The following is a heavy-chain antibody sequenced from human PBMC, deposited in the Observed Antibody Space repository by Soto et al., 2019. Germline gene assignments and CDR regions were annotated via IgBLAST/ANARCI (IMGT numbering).Heavy chain of an antibody. CDR3: ARLSGCSSTSCYTHMDV. CDR1: GYIFTSYW. J-gene: IGHJ6*02. D-gene: IGHD2-2*02. CDR2: IYPGDSDT. V-gene: IGHV5-51*01. Sequence: GESLKISCKGSGYIFTSYWICCFLQMPVKVLEWMGIIYPGDSDTRYSPSFQGQVTISADKSISTAYLQWSSLKASDTAMYYCARLSGCSSTSCYTHMDVWGQGTTVTVSS.